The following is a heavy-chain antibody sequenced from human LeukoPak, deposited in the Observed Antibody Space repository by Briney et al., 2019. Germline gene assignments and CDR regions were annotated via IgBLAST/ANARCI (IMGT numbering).Heavy chain of an antibody. CDR1: GYTFTDHY. J-gene: IGHJ4*02. CDR2: IHPGRGDT. V-gene: IGHV1-2*02. Sequence: ASVKVSCKALGYTFTDHYFHWLRQAPGQGIEWMGWIHPGRGDTNIAQKFQGRVSLTRDMSISTAYMELSRLTSDDTAVYYCARDHNWGPDYWGRGTLVGVSS. D-gene: IGHD7-27*01. CDR3: ARDHNWGPDY.